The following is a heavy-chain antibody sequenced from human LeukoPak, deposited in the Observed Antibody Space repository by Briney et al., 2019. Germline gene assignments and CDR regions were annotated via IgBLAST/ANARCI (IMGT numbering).Heavy chain of an antibody. CDR3: ARVYSSSWTFDY. CDR2: INHSGST. V-gene: IGHV4-34*01. Sequence: ASETLSLTCAVYGGSFSVYYWSWIREPPGKGLEWIGEINHSGSTNYNPSLKSRVTISVDTSKNQFSLKLSSVTAADTAVYYCARVYSSSWTFDYWGQGTLVTVSS. D-gene: IGHD6-13*01. J-gene: IGHJ4*02. CDR1: GGSFSVYY.